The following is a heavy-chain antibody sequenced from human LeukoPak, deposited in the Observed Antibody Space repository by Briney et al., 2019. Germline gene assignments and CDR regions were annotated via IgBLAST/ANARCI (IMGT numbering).Heavy chain of an antibody. V-gene: IGHV4-59*08. J-gene: IGHJ4*02. CDR1: GGSISSNC. CDR3: ARPVRETTVVPFDY. D-gene: IGHD4-23*01. CDR2: IHYTGST. Sequence: KPSETLSLTCTVSGGSISSNCWSWIRQPPGKGLEWIGYIHYTGSTNYNPSLKSRVTISVDTSKNQFSLKVTSVTAADTAVYYCARPVRETTVVPFDYWGQGTLVTVSS.